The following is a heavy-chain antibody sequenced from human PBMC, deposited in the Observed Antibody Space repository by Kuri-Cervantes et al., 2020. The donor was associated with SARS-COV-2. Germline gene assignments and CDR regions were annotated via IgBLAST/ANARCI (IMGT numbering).Heavy chain of an antibody. CDR2: INPNSGGT. Sequence: ASVKVSCKASGYTFNDYYMHWVRQAPGQGLEWMGWINPNSGGTNYAQKFQGRVTMTGDTSISTAYMQLSRLRSDDTALYYCARDFSVVYDITGERDAFDVWGQGTMVTVSS. CDR1: GYTFNDYY. V-gene: IGHV1-2*02. D-gene: IGHD3-22*01. J-gene: IGHJ3*01. CDR3: ARDFSVVYDITGERDAFDV.